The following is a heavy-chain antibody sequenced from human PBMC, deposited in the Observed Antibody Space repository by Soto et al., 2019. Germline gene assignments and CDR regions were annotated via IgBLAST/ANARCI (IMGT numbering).Heavy chain of an antibody. CDR3: ARGQGDV. Sequence: SETLSLTCSGSGGSIVSSGHYWNWIRHLPGKGLEWIGYIYYSGETSYNPSLKSRLTISVDTSKNQFSLKLSSVTAADTAVYYCARGQGDVWGQGTTVTVSS. CDR1: GGSIVSSGHY. CDR2: IYYSGET. V-gene: IGHV4-39*07. J-gene: IGHJ6*02.